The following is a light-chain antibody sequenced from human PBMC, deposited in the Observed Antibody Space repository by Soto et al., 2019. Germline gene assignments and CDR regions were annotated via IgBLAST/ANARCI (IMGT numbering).Light chain of an antibody. CDR2: GNT. J-gene: IGLJ1*01. CDR1: SSNIGSTYD. Sequence: QSALTQPPSVSGAPGQRVTISCTGSSSNIGSTYDVQWYQQLPGTAPKLLIHGNTDRPSGVPDRFSGSKSGTSASLAITGLQADDEADYYCHSYDDSLSGHYVFGTGTKLTVL. CDR3: HSYDDSLSGHYV. V-gene: IGLV1-40*01.